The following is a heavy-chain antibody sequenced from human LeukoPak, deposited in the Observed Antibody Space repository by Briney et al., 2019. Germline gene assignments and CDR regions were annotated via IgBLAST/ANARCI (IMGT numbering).Heavy chain of an antibody. CDR1: GGSFTSYY. J-gene: IGHJ4*02. D-gene: IGHD1-26*01. Sequence: SETLSLTCTVTGGSFTSYYWSWIRQPPGKGLEWIGHFYYSGSTSYNPSLKSRVTISVDTSRNQFSLKLTSVTAADTAVYYRARGQGGNYYLNYFDYWGQGALVTVSP. V-gene: IGHV4-59*01. CDR3: ARGQGGNYYLNYFDY. CDR2: FYYSGST.